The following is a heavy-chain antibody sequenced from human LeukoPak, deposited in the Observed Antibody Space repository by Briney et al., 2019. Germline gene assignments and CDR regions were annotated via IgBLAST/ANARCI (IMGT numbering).Heavy chain of an antibody. CDR2: ISSSGSTI. J-gene: IGHJ6*03. CDR3: ARGDSSGWYPYYFYMDV. D-gene: IGHD6-19*01. CDR1: GFTFDTSW. Sequence: GGSLRLSCAASGFTFDTSWMSWVRQAPGKGLEWVSYISSSGSTIYYADSVKGRFTISRDNAKNSLYLQMNSLRAEDTAVYYCARGDSSGWYPYYFYMDVWGKGTTVTVSS. V-gene: IGHV3-48*04.